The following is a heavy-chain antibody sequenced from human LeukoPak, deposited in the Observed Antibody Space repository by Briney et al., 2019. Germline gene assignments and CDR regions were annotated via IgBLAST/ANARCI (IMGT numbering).Heavy chain of an antibody. D-gene: IGHD4-17*01. CDR1: GGSISSGGYY. CDR3: ARVPNFYGDPYYFDY. CDR2: IYYSGST. Sequence: SETLSLTCTASGGSISSGGYYWSWIRQHPGKGLEWIGYIYYSGSTYYNPSLKSRVTISVDTSKNQFSLKLSSVTAADTAVYYCARVPNFYGDPYYFDYWGQGTLVTVSS. V-gene: IGHV4-31*03. J-gene: IGHJ4*02.